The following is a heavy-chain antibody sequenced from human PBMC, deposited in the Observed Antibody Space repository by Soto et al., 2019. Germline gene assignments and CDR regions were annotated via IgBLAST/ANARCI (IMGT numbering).Heavy chain of an antibody. CDR3: AKHDYGDYDFDY. D-gene: IGHD4-17*01. CDR2: VSRNGGST. Sequence: GGSLTLSCAASGFIFSDSAIRCVLQAPGKGLEWVWAVSRNGGSTYYADSVKGRFTISRDNSKDTLYLQMNSLRAEDTAEYYCAKHDYGDYDFDYWGQGALVTVSS. CDR1: GFIFSDSA. V-gene: IGHV3-23*01. J-gene: IGHJ4*02.